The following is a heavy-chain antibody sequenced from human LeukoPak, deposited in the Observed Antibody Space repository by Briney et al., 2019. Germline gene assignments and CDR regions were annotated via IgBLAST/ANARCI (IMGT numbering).Heavy chain of an antibody. CDR2: ISGSGGST. D-gene: IGHD5-18*01. Sequence: PGGSLRLSCEASGFSMSVYWMSWVRQAPGKGLEWVSAISGSGGSTYYADSVKGRFTISRDNFKNTLYLQMNSLRAEDTAVYYCAKHEVQLWSNYYYYYGMDVWGQGTTVTVSS. CDR3: AKHEVQLWSNYYYYYGMDV. CDR1: GFSMSVYW. V-gene: IGHV3-23*01. J-gene: IGHJ6*02.